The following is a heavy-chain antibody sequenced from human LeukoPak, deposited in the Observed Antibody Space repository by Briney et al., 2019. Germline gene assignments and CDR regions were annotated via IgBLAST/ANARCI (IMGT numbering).Heavy chain of an antibody. D-gene: IGHD1-1*01. CDR2: IHPEGNEK. CDR3: ARGDDFSGDH. J-gene: IGHJ4*02. V-gene: IGHV3-7*04. CDR1: GFTFSKFW. Sequence: GGSLRLSCLVSGFTFSKFWMSWVRQAPGRGLEWVANIHPEGNEKYHVESVKGRFTISRDNAKNLLFLQMNGLRVEDTAVYYCARGDDFSGDHWGQGTVVTVSS.